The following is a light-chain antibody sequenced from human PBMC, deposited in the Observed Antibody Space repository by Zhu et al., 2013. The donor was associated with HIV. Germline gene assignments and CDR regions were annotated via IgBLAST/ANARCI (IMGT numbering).Light chain of an antibody. CDR1: QSVSSSY. CDR2: GAS. V-gene: IGKV3-20*01. CDR3: QQYATSPLT. Sequence: EIVMTQSPGTLSLSPGERATLSCRASQSVSSSYLAWYQQKPGQAPRLLIYGASSRATGIPDRFSGSGSGTDFTLTISRLEPEDFAVYYCQQYATSPLTFGGGTKVEI. J-gene: IGKJ4*01.